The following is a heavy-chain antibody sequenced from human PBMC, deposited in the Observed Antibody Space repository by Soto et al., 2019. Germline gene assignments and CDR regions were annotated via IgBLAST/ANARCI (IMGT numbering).Heavy chain of an antibody. J-gene: IGHJ6*02. CDR3: AKDLTIFGVVRLGMDV. V-gene: IGHV3-23*01. CDR1: GFTFSSYA. CDR2: ISGSGGST. D-gene: IGHD3-3*01. Sequence: PXGSLRLSCAASGFTFSSYAMSWVRQAPGKGLEWVSAISGSGGSTYYADSVKGRFTISRDNSKNTLYLQMNSLRAEDTAVYYCAKDLTIFGVVRLGMDVWGQGTTVTVSS.